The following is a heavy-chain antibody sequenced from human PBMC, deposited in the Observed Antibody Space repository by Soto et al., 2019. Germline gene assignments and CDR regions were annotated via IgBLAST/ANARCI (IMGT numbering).Heavy chain of an antibody. CDR1: GFTFSSYA. V-gene: IGHV3-23*01. CDR2: ISGSGGST. Sequence: PGGSLRLSCAASGFTFSSYAMSWVRQAPGKGLEWVSAISGSGGSTYYADSVKGRFTISRDNAKNTLYLQMNSLRAEDTAVYYCARAPPGPDYLAYWGQGTLVTVSS. J-gene: IGHJ4*02. CDR3: ARAPPGPDYLAY.